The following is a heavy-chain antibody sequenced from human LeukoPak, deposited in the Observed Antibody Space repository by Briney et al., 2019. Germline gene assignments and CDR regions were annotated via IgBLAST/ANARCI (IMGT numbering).Heavy chain of an antibody. CDR3: AKDKGNWLDP. CDR1: GFTFSSYS. Sequence: GGSLRLSCAASGFTFSSYSMNWVRQAPGKGLEWVAVISYDGSNKYYADSVKGRFTISRDNSKNTLYLQMNSLRAEDTAVYYCAKDKGNWLDPWGQGTLVTVSS. J-gene: IGHJ5*02. V-gene: IGHV3-30*18. CDR2: ISYDGSNK.